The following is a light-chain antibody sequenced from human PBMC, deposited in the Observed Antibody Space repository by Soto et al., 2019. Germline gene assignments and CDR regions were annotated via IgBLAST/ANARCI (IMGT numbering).Light chain of an antibody. CDR3: NSYTGSSTYV. Sequence: QSALTQPPSVSGSPGQSVAISCTGTIRDVGSYNRVSWYQQPPGAAPKLMIYEVSNRPSGVPDRFSGSKSGNTASLTISGLQAEDEADYYCNSYTGSSTYVFGTGTKVTVL. V-gene: IGLV2-18*02. CDR2: EVS. CDR1: IRDVGSYNR. J-gene: IGLJ1*01.